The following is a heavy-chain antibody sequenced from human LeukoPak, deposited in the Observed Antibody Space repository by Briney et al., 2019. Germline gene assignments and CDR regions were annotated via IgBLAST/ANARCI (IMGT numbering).Heavy chain of an antibody. V-gene: IGHV1-18*01. CDR2: ISAYNGNT. CDR3: ARDIGLVRGIIMAH. CDR1: GYTFTSYG. Sequence: ASVKVSCKASGYTFTSYGISWVRQAPGQGLEWMGWISAYNGNTNYAQKLQGRVTLTTDTSTSTAYMELRSLKSDDTAVYYCARDIGLVRGIIMAHWGQGTQVTVSS. J-gene: IGHJ4*02. D-gene: IGHD3-10*01.